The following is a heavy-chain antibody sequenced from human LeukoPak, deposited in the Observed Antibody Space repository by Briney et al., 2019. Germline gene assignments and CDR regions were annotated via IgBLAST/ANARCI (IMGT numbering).Heavy chain of an antibody. J-gene: IGHJ6*03. CDR3: VRAMASQYYYYYYYMDV. Sequence: GGSLRLSCAASGFTFSSYSMNWVRQAPGKGLEWVSYISSSSSTTYYADSVKGRFTISRDNAKNSLYLQMNSLRAEDTAVYYCVRAMASQYYYYYYYMDVWGKGTTVTVSS. V-gene: IGHV3-48*01. CDR1: GFTFSSYS. CDR2: ISSSSSTT. D-gene: IGHD5-18*01.